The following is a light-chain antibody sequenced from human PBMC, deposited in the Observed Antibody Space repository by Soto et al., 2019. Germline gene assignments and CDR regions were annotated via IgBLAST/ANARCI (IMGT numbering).Light chain of an antibody. CDR2: KAS. CDR3: QQYHISSGT. J-gene: IGKJ1*01. V-gene: IGKV1-5*03. Sequence: DIEMPQSPSTLYASVGDRVTITCRASQTIDSWLAWYQQRQGKTPNILIYKASTLESGVPSRFRGSGSGTECTLTINRLQPDDFSTDYCQQYHISSGTFGQGTKVDIK. CDR1: QTIDSW.